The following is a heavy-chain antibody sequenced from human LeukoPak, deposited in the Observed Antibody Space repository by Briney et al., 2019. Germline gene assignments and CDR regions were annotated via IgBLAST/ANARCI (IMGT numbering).Heavy chain of an antibody. D-gene: IGHD6-19*01. J-gene: IGHJ4*02. Sequence: GESLKISCKGSGYSFTNYWIGWVRQMPGKGLEWMGIIYPGDSDTRYSPPFQGQVTISADKSISTAYLQWSSLKASDTAMYYCARFSGSGWSIYYFDYWGQGTLVTVSS. CDR1: GYSFTNYW. CDR2: IYPGDSDT. CDR3: ARFSGSGWSIYYFDY. V-gene: IGHV5-51*01.